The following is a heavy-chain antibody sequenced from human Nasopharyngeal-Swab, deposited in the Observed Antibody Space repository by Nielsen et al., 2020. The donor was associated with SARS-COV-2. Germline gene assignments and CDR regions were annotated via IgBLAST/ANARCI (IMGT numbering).Heavy chain of an antibody. V-gene: IGHV3-23*01. D-gene: IGHD3-22*01. CDR2: ITESGGNT. J-gene: IGHJ4*02. Sequence: GESLKISCAASGFTFRYYAMSWVRQAPGKGLEWVSAITESGGNTYYADSVKGRFTISRDNSRNTLYLQMNSLRAEDTAVYYCAKRDDYYESSGLGDWGQGTLVTVSS. CDR1: GFTFRYYA. CDR3: AKRDDYYESSGLGD.